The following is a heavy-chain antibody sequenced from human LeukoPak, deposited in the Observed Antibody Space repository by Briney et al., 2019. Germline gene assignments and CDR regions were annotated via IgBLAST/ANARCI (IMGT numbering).Heavy chain of an antibody. CDR2: IYDSGST. V-gene: IGHV4-61*01. Sequence: SEALSLTCTVSGGSVSSGSYYWSWIRQPPGKGLEWIGYIYDSGSTNYNPSLKSRVTISVDTSKNQFSLKLSSVTAADTAVYYCARDPSGYFNYWGQGTLVTVSS. D-gene: IGHD3-22*01. CDR3: ARDPSGYFNY. CDR1: GGSVSSGSYY. J-gene: IGHJ4*02.